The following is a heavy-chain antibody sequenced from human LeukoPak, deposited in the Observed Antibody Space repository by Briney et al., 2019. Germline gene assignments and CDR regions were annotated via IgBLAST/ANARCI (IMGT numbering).Heavy chain of an antibody. CDR1: GFTFSSYW. D-gene: IGHD4-17*01. Sequence: GGSLRLSCAASGFTFSSYWMSWVRQAPGKGLEWVANIKQDGSEKYYVDSVKGRFTISRDNAKSSLYLQMNSLRAGDTAVYYCARDPDYGDYEWDYWGQGTLVTVSS. CDR3: ARDPDYGDYEWDY. V-gene: IGHV3-7*01. CDR2: IKQDGSEK. J-gene: IGHJ4*02.